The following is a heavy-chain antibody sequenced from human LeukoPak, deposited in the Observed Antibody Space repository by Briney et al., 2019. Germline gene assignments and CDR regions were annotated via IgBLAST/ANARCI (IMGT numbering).Heavy chain of an antibody. CDR3: ARVHEYYDSSGYKVPHYYYYMDV. V-gene: IGHV1-18*01. CDR1: GYTFTSYG. Sequence: GASVKVSCKASGYTFTSYGISWVRQAPGQGLEWMGWISAYNGNTNYAQKLQGRVTMTTDTSTSTAYMELRSLRSDDTAVYYCARVHEYYDSSGYKVPHYYYYMDVWGKGTTVTVSS. J-gene: IGHJ6*03. D-gene: IGHD3-22*01. CDR2: ISAYNGNT.